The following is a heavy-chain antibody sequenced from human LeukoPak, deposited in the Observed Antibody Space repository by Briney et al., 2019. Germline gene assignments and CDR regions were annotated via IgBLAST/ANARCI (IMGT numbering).Heavy chain of an antibody. V-gene: IGHV1-3*03. CDR1: GYTFTNYA. J-gene: IGHJ6*03. Sequence: ASVKVSCKASGYTFTNYAMHWVRLAPGQRLQWMGWINLVNGNTKYSQYFEGRVTITRDTSASTVYMELSSLRPDDMAVYYCARGRGTIGSNRDFYFYYYIDIWGKGTTVTVSS. D-gene: IGHD2-21*01. CDR3: ARGRGTIGSNRDFYFYYYIDI. CDR2: INLVNGNT.